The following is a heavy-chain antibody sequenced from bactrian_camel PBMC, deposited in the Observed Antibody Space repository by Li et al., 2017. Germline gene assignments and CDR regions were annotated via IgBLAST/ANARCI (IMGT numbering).Heavy chain of an antibody. CDR1: GHSRESNC. J-gene: IGHJ4*01. V-gene: IGHV3-3*01. CDR2: IRRSGGET. Sequence: HVQLVESGGGSVQTGGSLRLSCVVSGHSRESNCVGWYRLPPGRAPAEREGIAAIRRSGGETWYAGSVKGRFTISQDSARNTVYLQMNNLKLEDTATYYCAVDFGPYCSGSYLARRANFEGQGTQVTVS. D-gene: IGHD2*01.